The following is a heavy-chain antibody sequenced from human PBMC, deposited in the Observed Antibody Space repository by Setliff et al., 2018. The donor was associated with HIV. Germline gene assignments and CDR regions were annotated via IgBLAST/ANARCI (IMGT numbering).Heavy chain of an antibody. J-gene: IGHJ4*01. CDR2: IYGNGNT. D-gene: IGHD3-3*01. V-gene: IGHV4-4*09. CDR1: GGSISGHF. Sequence: SETLSLTCSISGGSISGHFWSWNRQSPGKGLEWIGYIYGNGNTKYNRFLNSRVTMSVDTSKNQFSLNLNSVTAADTAMYYCARLDSSIFGTIKPLHHFDYWGQGLMVTVSS. CDR3: ARLDSSIFGTIKPLHHFDY.